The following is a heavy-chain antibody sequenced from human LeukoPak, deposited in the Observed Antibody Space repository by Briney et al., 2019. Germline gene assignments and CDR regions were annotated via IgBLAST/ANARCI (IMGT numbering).Heavy chain of an antibody. CDR3: AKEQYSGYDLPWFDP. Sequence: GGSLRLSCAASGFTFSSYGMHWVRQAPGKGLEWVAFIRYDGSNKYYADSVKGRFTISRDNSKNTLYLQMNSLRAEDTAVYYCAKEQYSGYDLPWFDPWGQGTLVTVSS. CDR1: GFTFSSYG. J-gene: IGHJ5*02. CDR2: IRYDGSNK. V-gene: IGHV3-30*02. D-gene: IGHD5-12*01.